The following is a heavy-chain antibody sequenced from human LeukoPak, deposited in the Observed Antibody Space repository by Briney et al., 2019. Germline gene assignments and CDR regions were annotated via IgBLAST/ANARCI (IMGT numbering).Heavy chain of an antibody. Sequence: GGSLRLSCAASGFTFSSYAMSWVRQAPGKGLEWVGRVKRKIDGETTDYAAPVKGRFAISRDDSKNTVYLQMNSLKTEDTAVYYCTTDSAAYWGQGTLVTVSS. CDR2: VKRKIDGETT. CDR3: TTDSAAY. CDR1: GFTFSSYA. J-gene: IGHJ4*02. V-gene: IGHV3-15*01.